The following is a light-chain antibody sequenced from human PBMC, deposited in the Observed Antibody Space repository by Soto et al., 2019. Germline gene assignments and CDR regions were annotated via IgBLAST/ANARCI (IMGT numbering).Light chain of an antibody. Sequence: ETVLTQSPATLSVSPGERATLSCRASQRVGDNSAWYQQKPGQAPRLLIYDANRATGIPVRFSGSGSGTDFTLTISSLEPEDFAVYYCQQRSNWPITFGQGTRLEI. V-gene: IGKV3-11*01. CDR2: DA. J-gene: IGKJ5*01. CDR3: QQRSNWPIT. CDR1: QRVGDN.